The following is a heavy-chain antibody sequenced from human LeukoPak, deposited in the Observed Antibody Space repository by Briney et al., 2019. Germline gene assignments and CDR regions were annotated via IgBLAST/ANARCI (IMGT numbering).Heavy chain of an antibody. J-gene: IGHJ4*02. CDR3: ASARELLGYFDY. CDR1: GYTFTSYG. CDR2: ISAYNGNT. V-gene: IGHV1-18*01. D-gene: IGHD1-26*01. Sequence: ASVKVSCKASGYTFTSYGISWVRQAPGQGLEWMGWISAYNGNTNYAQKLQGRVTMTTDTSTSTAYMELRSLRSDDTAVYYCASARELLGYFDYWGQGTLVTVSS.